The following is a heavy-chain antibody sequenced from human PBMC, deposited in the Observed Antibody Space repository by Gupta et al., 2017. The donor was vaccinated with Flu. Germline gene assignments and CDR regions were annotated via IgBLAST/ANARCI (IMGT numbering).Heavy chain of an antibody. D-gene: IGHD5-24*01. V-gene: IGHV4-59*01. CDR2: IYYSGST. Sequence: QVQLQESGPGLVKPSEPLSLTCTVSGGSISSYYWSWIRQPPGKGLEWIGYIYYSGSTNYNPSLKSRVTISVDTSKNQFSLKLSSVTAADTAGYYCASQFDAFDIWGQGTMVTVSS. CDR3: ASQFDAFDI. CDR1: GGSISSYY. J-gene: IGHJ3*02.